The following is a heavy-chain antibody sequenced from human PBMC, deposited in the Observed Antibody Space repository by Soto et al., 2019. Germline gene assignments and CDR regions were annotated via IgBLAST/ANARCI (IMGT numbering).Heavy chain of an antibody. V-gene: IGHV3-30-3*01. J-gene: IGHJ3*02. CDR2: ISYDGSNK. CDR3: ARAWGGYEAFDI. Sequence: PGGSLRLSCAASGFTFSSYAMHWVRQAPGKGLEWVAVISYDGSNKYYADSAKGRFTISRDNSKNTLYLQMNSLRAEDTAVYYCARAWGGYEAFDIWGQGTMVTVSS. CDR1: GFTFSSYA. D-gene: IGHD5-12*01.